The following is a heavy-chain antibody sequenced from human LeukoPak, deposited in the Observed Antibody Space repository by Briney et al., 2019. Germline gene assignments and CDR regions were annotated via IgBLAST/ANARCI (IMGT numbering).Heavy chain of an antibody. CDR1: GFTFDDYA. D-gene: IGHD6-13*01. J-gene: IGHJ4*02. CDR3: AKGRASSSWYYLDY. Sequence: PGGSLRLSCAASGFTFDDYAMHWVRQAPGKGLEWVSGISWNSGSIGYADSVKGRFIISRDNAKNSLYLQMNSLRAEDTALYYCAKGRASSSWYYLDYWGQGTLVTVSS. CDR2: ISWNSGSI. V-gene: IGHV3-9*01.